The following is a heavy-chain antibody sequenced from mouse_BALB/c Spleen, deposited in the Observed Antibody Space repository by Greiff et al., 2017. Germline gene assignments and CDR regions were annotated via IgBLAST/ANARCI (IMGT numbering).Heavy chain of an antibody. V-gene: IGHV1-69*02. CDR2: IDPSASET. CDR1: GYTFTSYW. CDR3: ARNLLYAMDD. J-gene: IGHJ4*01. Sequence: VQLQQPGAELVKPGAPVKLSCKASGYTFTSYWMNWVKQRPGRGLEWIGRIDPSASETHYNQKFKDKATLTVDKSSSTAYIQLSSLTSEDSAVYYCARNLLYAMDDGGQGTAVTVSA. D-gene: IGHD2-10*01.